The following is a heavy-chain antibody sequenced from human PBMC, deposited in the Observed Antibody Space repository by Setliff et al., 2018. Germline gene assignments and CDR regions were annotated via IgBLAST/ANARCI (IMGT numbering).Heavy chain of an antibody. CDR3: ARDVFPYHYEGAFDI. Sequence: GASVKVSCKASGYTFTSYYMHWVRQAPGLGLEWMGTINPSSSRTSYAQKFQGRVTMTRDTSTSTVYMDMSSLRSEDTAVYYCARDVFPYHYEGAFDIWGQGTMVTVSS. V-gene: IGHV1-46*01. D-gene: IGHD3-22*01. J-gene: IGHJ3*02. CDR1: GYTFTSYY. CDR2: INPSSSRT.